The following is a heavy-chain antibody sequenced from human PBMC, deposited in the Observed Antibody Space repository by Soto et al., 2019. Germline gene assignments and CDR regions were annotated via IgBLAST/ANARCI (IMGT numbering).Heavy chain of an antibody. J-gene: IGHJ5*02. V-gene: IGHV1-18*01. Sequence: GASVKVSCKASGYTFTSYGISWVRQAPGQGLEWMGWINVYNGNTKYAQKVRGRVTMTTDTSTSTAYMELRSLRSDDTAVYYCARGVGSGSYYNQYNWFDPWGQGTLVTVSS. D-gene: IGHD3-10*01. CDR3: ARGVGSGSYYNQYNWFDP. CDR2: INVYNGNT. CDR1: GYTFTSYG.